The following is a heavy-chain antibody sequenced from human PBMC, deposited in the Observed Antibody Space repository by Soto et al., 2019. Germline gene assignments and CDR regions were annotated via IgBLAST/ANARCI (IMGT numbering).Heavy chain of an antibody. D-gene: IGHD5-18*01. CDR1: GYTFTSYW. J-gene: IGHJ4*02. CDR2: IYPGDSDT. V-gene: IGHV5-51*01. CDR3: AIRGNSHAYFDF. Sequence: GESLKISCTGSGYTFTSYWIAWVRQMPGKGLEWMGLIYPGDSDTRYSPSFQGQDTISADKSINTAYLQWNSLKASDSAMYYCAIRGNSHAYFDFWGQGTLVTVSS.